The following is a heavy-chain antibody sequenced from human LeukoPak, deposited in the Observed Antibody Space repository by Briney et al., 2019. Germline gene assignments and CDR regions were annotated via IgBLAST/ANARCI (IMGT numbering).Heavy chain of an antibody. V-gene: IGHV3-33*01. CDR1: GFTLSSYG. D-gene: IGHD3-3*01. Sequence: GGSLRPSCAASGFTLSSYGMHWVRQAPGKGLEWVAVIWFDGTNKYYRDSVKGRFTISRDNSKNTLYLQVNSLRAEDTAVYYCARGGYDLWSGYRIDYWGQGTLVTVSS. J-gene: IGHJ4*02. CDR2: IWFDGTNK. CDR3: ARGGYDLWSGYRIDY.